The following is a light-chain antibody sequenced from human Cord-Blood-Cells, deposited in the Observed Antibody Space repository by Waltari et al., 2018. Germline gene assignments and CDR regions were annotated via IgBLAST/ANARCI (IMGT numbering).Light chain of an antibody. CDR2: GAS. J-gene: IGKJ1*01. Sequence: EIVLMQSPGTLSLSPGERATLSGRASQSVSSSYLAWYQQTPGQAPRLLIYGASSRATGIPDRFSGIESETDFTLTISRLEPEDFAVYYCQQYGSAPPTFCQGTKVEIK. CDR3: QQYGSAPPT. CDR1: QSVSSSY. V-gene: IGKV3-20*01.